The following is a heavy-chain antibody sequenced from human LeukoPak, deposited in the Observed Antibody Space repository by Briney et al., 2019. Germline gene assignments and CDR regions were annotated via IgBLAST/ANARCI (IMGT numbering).Heavy chain of an antibody. CDR2: IYYSGST. CDR1: GGSISSGGYY. D-gene: IGHD2-15*01. CDR3: ARAPIYCSGGSCYYYYYGMDV. V-gene: IGHV4-31*03. J-gene: IGHJ6*02. Sequence: SETLSLTCTVSGGSISSGGYYWSWIRQHPGKGLEWIGYIYYSGSTYYSPSLKSRVTISVDTSKNQFSLKLSSVTAADTAVYYCARAPIYCSGGSCYYYYYGMDVWGQGTTVTVSS.